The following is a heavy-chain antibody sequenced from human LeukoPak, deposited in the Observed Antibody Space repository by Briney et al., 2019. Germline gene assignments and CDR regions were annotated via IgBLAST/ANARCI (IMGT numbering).Heavy chain of an antibody. CDR2: IIPIFGIA. D-gene: IGHD2-2*01. CDR3: AGYCSSTSCQFDY. V-gene: IGHV1-69*04. CDR1: GGTFSSYA. J-gene: IGHJ4*02. Sequence: ASVKVSCKVSGGTFSSYAISWVRQAPGQGLEWMGRIIPIFGIANYAQKFQGRVTITADKSTSTAYMELSSLRPEDTAVYYCAGYCSSTSCQFDYWGQGTLVTVSS.